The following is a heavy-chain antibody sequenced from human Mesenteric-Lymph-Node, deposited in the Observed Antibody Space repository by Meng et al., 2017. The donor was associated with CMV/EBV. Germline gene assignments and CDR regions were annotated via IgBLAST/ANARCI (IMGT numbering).Heavy chain of an antibody. J-gene: IGHJ5*02. D-gene: IGHD6-19*01. V-gene: IGHV4-61*01. CDR1: GDSVGSGSYH. Sequence: SETLSLTCTVSGDSVGSGSYHWSWIRQPPGKGLESIGHTYSSGAINYNPSLGSRVTISIDTSKNQFSLKLSSVTAADTAVYYCATFIVGAGGRGSWGQGTLVTVSS. CDR3: ATFIVGAGGRGS. CDR2: TYSSGAI.